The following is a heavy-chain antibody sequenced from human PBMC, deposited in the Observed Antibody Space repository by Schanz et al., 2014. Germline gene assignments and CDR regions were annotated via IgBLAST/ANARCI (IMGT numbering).Heavy chain of an antibody. CDR2: ISGGGGTT. V-gene: IGHV3-23*01. D-gene: IGHD2-8*02. CDR3: AKSLESCPGGRCSRGYFDY. J-gene: IGHJ4*02. Sequence: EVHLLDSGGGLVQPGGSLRLSCAASGFTFSSYAMSWVRQAPGKGLEWVSAISGGGGTTYYADSVKGRFTISRDNFKGALYLQMSSLRVDDTAVYYCAKSLESCPGGRCSRGYFDYWGQGTLVTVSS. CDR1: GFTFSSYA.